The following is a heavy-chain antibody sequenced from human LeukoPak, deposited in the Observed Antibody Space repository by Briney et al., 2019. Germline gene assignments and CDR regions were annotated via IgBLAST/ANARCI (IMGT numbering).Heavy chain of an antibody. CDR2: ISSDGTTT. J-gene: IGHJ6*02. V-gene: IGHV3-48*03. D-gene: IGHD3-10*01. CDR3: ARDKLLWVGVDYYYGMDV. CDR1: GFTFSDYE. Sequence: GGSLRLSCAASGFTFSDYEMNWVRQAPGKGLEWVSYISSDGTTTYYADSVKGRFTISRDNAKNSLYLQMNSLRGEDTAVYYCARDKLLWVGVDYYYGMDVWGQGTTVTVSS.